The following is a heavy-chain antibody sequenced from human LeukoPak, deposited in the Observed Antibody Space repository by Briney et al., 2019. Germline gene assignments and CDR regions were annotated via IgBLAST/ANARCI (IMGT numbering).Heavy chain of an antibody. D-gene: IGHD3-10*01. J-gene: IGHJ4*02. CDR2: ISPSGDIT. Sequence: PGGTLRHSCAASGFTFSNHGMNWVRQAPGKGLEWVSGISPSGDITYYADSVKGRFTISRDNSKNTVYLQVISLTAEDTAVYYCAKDDAWLRFGEWSQGTLVTVSS. CDR3: AKDDAWLRFGE. CDR1: GFTFSNHG. V-gene: IGHV3-23*01.